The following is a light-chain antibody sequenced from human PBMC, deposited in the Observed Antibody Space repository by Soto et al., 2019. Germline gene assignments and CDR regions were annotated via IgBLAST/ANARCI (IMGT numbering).Light chain of an antibody. J-gene: IGKJ1*01. CDR3: QQYYNYPWT. CDR2: AAS. Sequence: AVRMTQSPSSFSASTGDRVTIACRASQDISNYLVWYQQKPGQAPKLLIYAASTLQSRVPSRFSGGGSGTDFTLTITNLQSEDFATYFCQQYYNYPWTFGQGTKVEIK. CDR1: QDISNY. V-gene: IGKV1-8*01.